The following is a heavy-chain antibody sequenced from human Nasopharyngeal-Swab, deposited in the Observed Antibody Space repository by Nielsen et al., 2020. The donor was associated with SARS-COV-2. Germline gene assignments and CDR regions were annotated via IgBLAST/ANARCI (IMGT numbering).Heavy chain of an antibody. D-gene: IGHD6-19*01. Sequence: GEALKISCAASGFTFSSYAMHWVRQAPGKGLEWVSSISSSSSYIYYADSVKGRFTISRDNAKNSLYLQMNSLRAEDTALYYCANGEYSSGWYPGAIWGQGTMVTVSS. CDR2: ISSSSSYI. CDR1: GFTFSSYA. J-gene: IGHJ3*02. CDR3: ANGEYSSGWYPGAI. V-gene: IGHV3-21*04.